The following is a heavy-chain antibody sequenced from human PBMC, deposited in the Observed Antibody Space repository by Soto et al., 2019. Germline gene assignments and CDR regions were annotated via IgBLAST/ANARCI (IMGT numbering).Heavy chain of an antibody. J-gene: IGHJ4*02. D-gene: IGHD6-6*01. CDR3: AIEYSSSPPYYPIGY. Sequence: QVQLVQSGAEVKKPGSSVKVSCKASGGTFRSYSISWVRQAPGQGLEWMGGIIPIFGTANYAQKFQGRVTITADESTSTAYMELSSLRSEDTAVYYCAIEYSSSPPYYPIGYWGQGTLVTVSS. CDR2: IIPIFGTA. V-gene: IGHV1-69*01. CDR1: GGTFRSYS.